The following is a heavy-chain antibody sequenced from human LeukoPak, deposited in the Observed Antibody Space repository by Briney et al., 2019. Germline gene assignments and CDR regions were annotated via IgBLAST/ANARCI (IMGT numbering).Heavy chain of an antibody. CDR2: IYHSGST. Sequence: SETLSLTCTVSGYSISSGYYWGWIRQPPGKGLEWIGSIYHSGSTYYNPSLKSRVTISVDTSKNQFSLKLSSVTAADTAVYYCARAVMDPSGAFDIWGQGTMVTVSS. CDR3: ARAVMDPSGAFDI. J-gene: IGHJ3*02. D-gene: IGHD3-16*01. V-gene: IGHV4-38-2*02. CDR1: GYSISSGYY.